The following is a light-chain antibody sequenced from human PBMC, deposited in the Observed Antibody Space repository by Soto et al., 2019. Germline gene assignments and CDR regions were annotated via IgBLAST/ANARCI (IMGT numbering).Light chain of an antibody. CDR1: QTVSSS. V-gene: IGKV3-11*01. CDR3: QQRSNWPLT. Sequence: EIVLTQYPGTLSLSPGERATLSCRASQTVSSSLAWYQQKPGQTPRLLIYGVSNRATGIPARFSGSGSGTDFTLTVSGLEPEDFAVYYCQQRSNWPLTFGGGTKVEIK. J-gene: IGKJ4*01. CDR2: GVS.